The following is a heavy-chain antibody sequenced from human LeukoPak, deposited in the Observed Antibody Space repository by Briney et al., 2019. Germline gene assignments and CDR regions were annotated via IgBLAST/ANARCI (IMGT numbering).Heavy chain of an antibody. CDR1: GFTFRSYS. CDR2: ISSSSSYI. V-gene: IGHV3-21*01. CDR3: ARGREAAAGPPFDY. Sequence: GGSLRLSCAASGFTFRSYSMNWVRQAPGKGLEWVSSISSSSSYIYYADSVKGRFTISRDNAKNSLYLQMNGLRAEDTAVYYCARGREAAAGPPFDYWGQGTLVTVSS. J-gene: IGHJ4*02. D-gene: IGHD6-13*01.